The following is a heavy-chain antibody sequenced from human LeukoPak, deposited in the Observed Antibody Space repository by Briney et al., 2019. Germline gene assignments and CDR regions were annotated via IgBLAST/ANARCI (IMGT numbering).Heavy chain of an antibody. CDR3: ARKPRSGYYDYVWGSYDY. CDR1: SYTFTSYG. D-gene: IGHD3-16*01. V-gene: IGHV1-18*01. J-gene: IGHJ4*02. Sequence: ASVKVSCKASSYTFTSYGISWVRQAPGQGLEWMGWISAYNGNTNYAQKLQGRVTMTTDTSTSTAYMELRSLRSDDTAVYYCARKPRSGYYDYVWGSYDYWGQGTLVTVSS. CDR2: ISAYNGNT.